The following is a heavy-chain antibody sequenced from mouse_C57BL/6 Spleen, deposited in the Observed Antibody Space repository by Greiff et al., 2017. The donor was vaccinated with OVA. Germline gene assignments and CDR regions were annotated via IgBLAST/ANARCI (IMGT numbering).Heavy chain of an antibody. D-gene: IGHD2-4*01. J-gene: IGHJ3*01. Sequence: EVKLMESGGGLVQPGGPLKLSCAASGFTFSDYYLYLVRQTPEKRLEWVAYFSNGGGGTYYPDTVKGRFTISRDNAKNTLYLKMSRLKSEDTAMYYCARRGDEYDPLAYWGQGTLVTVSA. CDR2: FSNGGGGT. CDR3: ARRGDEYDPLAY. CDR1: GFTFSDYY. V-gene: IGHV5-12*01.